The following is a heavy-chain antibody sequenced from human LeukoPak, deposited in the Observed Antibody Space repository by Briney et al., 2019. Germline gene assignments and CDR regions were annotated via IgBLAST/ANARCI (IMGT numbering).Heavy chain of an antibody. CDR2: IYDSGTT. V-gene: IGHV4-30-2*01. Sequence: SQTLSLTCAVSGGSVSSGGYSWSWIRQPPGKGLEWFGYIYDSGTTYYNPSLKSRVTISVDRSKNQISLKLSSVTAADTAVYYCVRAHSSGFDYWGQGTLVTVSS. CDR1: GGSVSSGGYS. J-gene: IGHJ4*02. D-gene: IGHD4-11*01. CDR3: VRAHSSGFDY.